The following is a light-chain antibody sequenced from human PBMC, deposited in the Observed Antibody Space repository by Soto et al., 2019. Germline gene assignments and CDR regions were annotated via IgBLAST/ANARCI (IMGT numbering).Light chain of an antibody. Sequence: QSVLTQPPSVSGAPGQRVTISCTGSSSNIGAGYDVHWYQQLPGTAPKLLIYGNSNRPSGVPDRFSGSKSGSSASLPITGVLAEGEADYYCQSYDSSLSRYVFGTGTKLTVL. CDR2: GNS. CDR1: SSNIGAGYD. V-gene: IGLV1-40*01. CDR3: QSYDSSLSRYV. J-gene: IGLJ1*01.